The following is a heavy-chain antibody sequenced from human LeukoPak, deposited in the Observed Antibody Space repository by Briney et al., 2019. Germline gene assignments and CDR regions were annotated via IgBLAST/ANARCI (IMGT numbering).Heavy chain of an antibody. CDR3: AKFDAEYTGSYSYYYYMDV. CDR2: ISGSRGST. J-gene: IGHJ6*03. CDR1: GFTFSSYA. V-gene: IGHV3-23*01. D-gene: IGHD1-26*01. Sequence: GSLRLSCAASGFTFSSYAMSWVRQAPGKGLEWVSAISGSRGSTYYTDSVKGRFTISRDNSKNTLYLQMNSLRAEDTAVYYCAKFDAEYTGSYSYYYYMDVWGKGTTVTVSS.